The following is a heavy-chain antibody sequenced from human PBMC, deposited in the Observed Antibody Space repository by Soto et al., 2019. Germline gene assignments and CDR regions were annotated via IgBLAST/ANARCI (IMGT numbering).Heavy chain of an antibody. Sequence: PSETLSLTCAVYGGSLSGFYWSWIRQPPGKGLEWIGEINHSGSTNYNPSLKSRVTISVDTSKNQFSLKLSSVTAADTAVYYCARATVTKGYYYYGMDVWGQGTTVTVS. CDR3: ARATVTKGYYYYGMDV. J-gene: IGHJ6*02. D-gene: IGHD4-17*01. V-gene: IGHV4-34*01. CDR1: GGSLSGFY. CDR2: INHSGST.